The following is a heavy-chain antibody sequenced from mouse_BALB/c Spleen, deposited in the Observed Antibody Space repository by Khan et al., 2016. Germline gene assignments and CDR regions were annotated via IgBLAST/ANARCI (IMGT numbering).Heavy chain of an antibody. V-gene: IGHV5-6-5*01. CDR2: ISRGGSA. CDR3: ASKVYYFDS. CDR1: GFTFSTYA. Sequence: EVELVESGGGLVKPGGSLKLSCAASGFTFSTYAMSWVRQTPEKRLEWVASISRGGSAFYPDILQGRFTISSDNARNILYLQMSSLRSEDTAMYYCASKVYYFDSWGQGTTRTVSS. J-gene: IGHJ2*01.